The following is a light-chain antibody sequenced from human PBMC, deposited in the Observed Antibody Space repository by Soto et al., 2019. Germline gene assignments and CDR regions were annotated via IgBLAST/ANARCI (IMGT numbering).Light chain of an antibody. Sequence: EIVLTQSPATLSLSPGERATLSCRASQSVSSYLAWYQQKPGQAPRLLIYDASNRATGIPARFSGSGSGTDFTLTISSLEPEDFASYYCQQRSNWPPITFGQGTRLEIQ. CDR1: QSVSSY. V-gene: IGKV3-11*01. CDR3: QQRSNWPPIT. CDR2: DAS. J-gene: IGKJ5*01.